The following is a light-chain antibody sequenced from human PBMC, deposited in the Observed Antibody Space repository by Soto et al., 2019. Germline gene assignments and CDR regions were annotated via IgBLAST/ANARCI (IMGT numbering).Light chain of an antibody. Sequence: QSVLTQPASVSGSPVQSITISCTGTSSDVGAYNYVSWYQQHPGKAPKLMIYDVSIRPSGVSYRFSGSKSVNTASLTISGLQAEDEADYYCSSFTSGSTPYVLGTGTQVTVL. J-gene: IGLJ1*01. V-gene: IGLV2-14*01. CDR2: DVS. CDR3: SSFTSGSTPYV. CDR1: SSDVGAYNY.